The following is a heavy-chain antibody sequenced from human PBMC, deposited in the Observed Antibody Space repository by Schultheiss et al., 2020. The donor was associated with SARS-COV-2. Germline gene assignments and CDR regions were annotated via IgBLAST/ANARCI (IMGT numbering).Heavy chain of an antibody. Sequence: GGSLRLSCAASGFTFSSYSMNWVRQAPGKGLEWVSSISSSSSYIYYADSVKGRFTISRDNAKNSLYLQMNSLRAEDTAVYYCAREINMYNWNYYYGMDVWGQGTTVTVSS. CDR1: GFTFSSYS. J-gene: IGHJ6*02. CDR2: ISSSSSYI. V-gene: IGHV3-21*04. CDR3: AREINMYNWNYYYGMDV. D-gene: IGHD1-20*01.